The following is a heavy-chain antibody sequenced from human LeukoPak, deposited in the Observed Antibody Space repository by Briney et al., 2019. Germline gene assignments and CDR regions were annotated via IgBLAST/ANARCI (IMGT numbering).Heavy chain of an antibody. Sequence: PGGSLRLSCAASGFTFSSYGMHWVRQAPGKGLEWVAVISYDGSNKYYADSVKGRFTISRDNSKNTLYLQMNSLRAEDTAVYYCETYYYDSSGSDDDAFDIWGQGTLVTVSS. J-gene: IGHJ3*02. CDR1: GFTFSSYG. CDR3: ETYYYDSSGSDDDAFDI. CDR2: ISYDGSNK. V-gene: IGHV3-30*19. D-gene: IGHD3-22*01.